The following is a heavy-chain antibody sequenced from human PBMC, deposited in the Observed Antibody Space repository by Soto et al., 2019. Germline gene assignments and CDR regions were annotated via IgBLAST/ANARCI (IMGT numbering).Heavy chain of an antibody. J-gene: IGHJ4*02. D-gene: IGHD2-8*01. Sequence: QVQLLQSGTEVTKPGASLKVSCKTSGYSFTSYHVHWVRQAPGQGLEWMGIFNPSGGSSTYAQNCHVRATRTSDTSTKTVHMAFPSLRSEATAVYYCAIDFCINGVCYALGHWGQGTLGTVSS. CDR2: FNPSGGSS. CDR3: AIDFCINGVCYALGH. V-gene: IGHV1-46*01. CDR1: GYSFTSYH.